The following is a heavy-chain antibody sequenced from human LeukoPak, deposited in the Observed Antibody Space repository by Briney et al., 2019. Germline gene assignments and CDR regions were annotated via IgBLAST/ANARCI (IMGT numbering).Heavy chain of an antibody. V-gene: IGHV3-23*01. Sequence: GGSLRLSCAASGFTFSSYAMSWVRQAPGKGLEWVSAISGSGGSTYYADSVKGRFTISRDNSKNTLYLQMNSLRAEDTAVYYCAKDMVRGVPPLDAFDIWGQGTMVTVSP. CDR1: GFTFSSYA. D-gene: IGHD3-10*01. CDR3: AKDMVRGVPPLDAFDI. CDR2: ISGSGGST. J-gene: IGHJ3*02.